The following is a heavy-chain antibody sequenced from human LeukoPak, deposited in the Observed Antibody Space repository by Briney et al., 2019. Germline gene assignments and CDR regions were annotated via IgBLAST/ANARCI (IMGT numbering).Heavy chain of an antibody. CDR1: GFTFSNYG. Sequence: PGGSLRLSCAASGFTFSNYGMHWVRQAPGKGLEWVAVISFDGSSEYYSDSVKGRFTISRDRSKNMVYLQMNSLRAEDTAVYYCVRDQSKNSDDTSGYYDYWGQGTLVTVSS. CDR2: ISFDGSSE. CDR3: VRDQSKNSDDTSGYYDY. J-gene: IGHJ4*02. D-gene: IGHD3-22*01. V-gene: IGHV3-30*03.